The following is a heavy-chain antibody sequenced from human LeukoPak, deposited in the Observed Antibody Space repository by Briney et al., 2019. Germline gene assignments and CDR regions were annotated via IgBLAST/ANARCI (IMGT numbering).Heavy chain of an antibody. Sequence: ASLKVSCKASGYTFTDYYMHWVRQAPGQGLEWMGIINHSGGSTSHAQKFQGRVTMTRDTSTSTVYMELSSLRSEDTAVYYCARDRSSGWYPLDYWGQGILVTVSS. CDR2: INHSGGST. CDR1: GYTFTDYY. J-gene: IGHJ4*02. CDR3: ARDRSSGWYPLDY. V-gene: IGHV1-46*01. D-gene: IGHD6-19*01.